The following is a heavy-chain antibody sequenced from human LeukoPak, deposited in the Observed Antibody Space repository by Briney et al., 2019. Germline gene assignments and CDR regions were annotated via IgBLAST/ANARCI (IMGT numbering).Heavy chain of an antibody. J-gene: IGHJ4*02. CDR3: AKSRTYSSSWYNFDY. V-gene: IGHV3-30*18. Sequence: PGGSLRLSCAASGFTFSSYGMHWVRQAPGKGLEWVAVISYDGSNKYYADSVKGRFTISRDNSKNTLYLQMSSLRAEDTAVYYCAKSRTYSSSWYNFDYWGQGTLVTVSS. CDR1: GFTFSSYG. CDR2: ISYDGSNK. D-gene: IGHD6-13*01.